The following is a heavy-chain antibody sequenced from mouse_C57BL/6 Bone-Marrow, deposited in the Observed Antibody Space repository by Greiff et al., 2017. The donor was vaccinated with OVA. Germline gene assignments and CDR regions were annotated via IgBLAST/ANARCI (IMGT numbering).Heavy chain of an antibody. V-gene: IGHV5-6*02. CDR3: ARHPNMDY. CDR1: GFTFSSYG. Sequence: DVKLVESGGDLVKPGGSLKLSCAASGFTFSSYGMSWVRQTPDKRLEWVATISSGGSYTYYPDSVKGRFTISRDNAKNTLYLQMSSLKSEDTAMYYCARHPNMDYWGQGTSVTVSS. CDR2: ISSGGSYT. J-gene: IGHJ4*01.